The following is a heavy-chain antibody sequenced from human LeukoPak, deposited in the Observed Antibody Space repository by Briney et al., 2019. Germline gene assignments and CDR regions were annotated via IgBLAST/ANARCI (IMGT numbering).Heavy chain of an antibody. V-gene: IGHV4-38-2*02. CDR1: GYSISSGYY. CDR3: ASPQPTYYYDSSGYQSDAFDI. CDR2: IYHSGST. Sequence: NPSETLSLTCTVSGYSISSGYYWGWIRQPPGKGLEWIGSIYHSGSTYYNPSLKSRVTISVDTSKNHFSLKLSSVTAADTAVYYCASPQPTYYYDSSGYQSDAFDIWGQGTMVTVSS. J-gene: IGHJ3*02. D-gene: IGHD3-22*01.